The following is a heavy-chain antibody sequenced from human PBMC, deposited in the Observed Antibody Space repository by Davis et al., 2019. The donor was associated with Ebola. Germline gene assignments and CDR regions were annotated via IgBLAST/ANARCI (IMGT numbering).Heavy chain of an antibody. CDR1: GFTFSSYG. J-gene: IGHJ4*02. Sequence: PGGSLRLSCAASGFTFSSYGMHWVRQAPGKGLEWVAVIWYDGSNKYYADSVKGRFTISRDNSKNTLYLQMNSLRAEDTTVYYCARDWASYYDILTGPFDYWGQGTLVTVSS. D-gene: IGHD3-9*01. V-gene: IGHV3-33*01. CDR2: IWYDGSNK. CDR3: ARDWASYYDILTGPFDY.